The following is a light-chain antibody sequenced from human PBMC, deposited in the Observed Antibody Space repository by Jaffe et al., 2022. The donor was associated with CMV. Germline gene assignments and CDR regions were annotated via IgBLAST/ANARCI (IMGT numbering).Light chain of an antibody. CDR1: ISNIGSNT. CDR2: SNN. CDR3: GAWDDSLNVWI. J-gene: IGLJ2*01. Sequence: QSVLTQPPSASATPGQRVIISCSGSISNIGSNTANWYQQLPGTAPKLLMYSNNVRPSGVPDRFSGSKSGTSASLAITRLQSEDAATYYCGAWDDSLNVWIFGGGTELTVL. V-gene: IGLV1-44*01.